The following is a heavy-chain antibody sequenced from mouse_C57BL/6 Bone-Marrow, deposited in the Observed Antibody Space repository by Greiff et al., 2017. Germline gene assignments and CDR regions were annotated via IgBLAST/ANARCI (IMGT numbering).Heavy chain of an antibody. V-gene: IGHV1-63*01. Sequence: QVQLQQSGAELVRPGTSVKMSCKASGYTFTNYWIGWAKQRPGHGLEWIGDIYPGGGYTNYNEKFKGKATLTADKSSSTAYMQFSSLTSEDSAIYDCARLTGTFFDYWGQGTTLTVSS. CDR3: ARLTGTFFDY. D-gene: IGHD4-1*01. J-gene: IGHJ2*01. CDR1: GYTFTNYW. CDR2: IYPGGGYT.